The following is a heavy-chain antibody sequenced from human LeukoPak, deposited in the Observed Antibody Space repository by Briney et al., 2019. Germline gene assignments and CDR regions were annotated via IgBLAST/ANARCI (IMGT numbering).Heavy chain of an antibody. Sequence: GSLRLSCTASGFTFGDYAMSWVRQAPGKGLEWVSAISGSGGSTYYADSVKGRFTISRDNSKNTLYLQMNSLRAEDTAVYYCAKEGRDIVVVVAATNLFDYWGQGTLVTVSS. CDR3: AKEGRDIVVVVAATNLFDY. V-gene: IGHV3-23*01. CDR1: GFTFGDYA. J-gene: IGHJ4*02. D-gene: IGHD2-15*01. CDR2: ISGSGGST.